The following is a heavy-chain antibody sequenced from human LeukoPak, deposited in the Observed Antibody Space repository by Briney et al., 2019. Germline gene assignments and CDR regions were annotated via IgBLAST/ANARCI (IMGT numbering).Heavy chain of an antibody. CDR2: INSDGSRT. V-gene: IGHV3-74*01. D-gene: IGHD6-13*01. Sequence: GGSLRLSCAASGFTLSTYWMHWVRQGPGKGLVWVSCINSDGSRTTYADSVKGRFTISRDNAKNTLYLQMNTLRVEDTVVYYCARGSWSAADTNIDYWGQGTLVTVSS. J-gene: IGHJ4*02. CDR1: GFTLSTYW. CDR3: ARGSWSAADTNIDY.